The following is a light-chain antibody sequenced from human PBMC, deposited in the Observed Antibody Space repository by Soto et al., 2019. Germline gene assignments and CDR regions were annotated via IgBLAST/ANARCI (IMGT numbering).Light chain of an antibody. CDR1: QDISSY. CDR3: QQSYSFPIT. CDR2: AAS. J-gene: IGKJ5*01. V-gene: IGKV1-9*01. Sequence: SQLTQSPSSLSASVGDRVTITCRASQDISSYLAWYQQEPGKAPKLLIYAASTLQSGVPSRFSGSGSGTDFTLTISSLQPEDFATYYCQQSYSFPITFGQGTRLEIK.